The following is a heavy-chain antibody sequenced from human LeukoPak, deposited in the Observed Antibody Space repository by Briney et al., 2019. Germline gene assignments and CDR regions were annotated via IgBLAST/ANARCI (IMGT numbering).Heavy chain of an antibody. CDR3: ARGGRSVVVTTLYYFDY. Sequence: GASVKVSCKASGYTFTGYYMHWVRQAPGQGLEWMGWINPNSGGTNYAQKFQGWVTMTRDTSISTAYVELSRLRSDDTAVYYCARGGRSVVVTTLYYFDYWGQGTLVTVSS. CDR1: GYTFTGYY. J-gene: IGHJ4*02. CDR2: INPNSGGT. V-gene: IGHV1-2*04. D-gene: IGHD3-22*01.